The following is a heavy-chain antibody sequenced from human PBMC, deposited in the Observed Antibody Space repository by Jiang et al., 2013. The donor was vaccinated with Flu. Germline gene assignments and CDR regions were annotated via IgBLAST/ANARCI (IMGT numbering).Heavy chain of an antibody. CDR2: ISAYNGNT. Sequence: SGAEVKKPGASVKVSCKTSGYTFTSYGINWVRQAPGQGLEWMGWISAYNGNTDYAQKVQGRVIMTTDTSTSTAYMELRSLISDDTAVYYCARDYDYVWGSYRHTASYWGQG. D-gene: IGHD3-16*01. CDR1: GYTFTSYG. V-gene: IGHV1-18*01. J-gene: IGHJ4*02. CDR3: ARDYDYVWGSYRHTASY.